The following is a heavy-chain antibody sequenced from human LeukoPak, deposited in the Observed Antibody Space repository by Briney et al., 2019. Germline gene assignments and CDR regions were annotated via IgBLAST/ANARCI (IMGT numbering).Heavy chain of an antibody. D-gene: IGHD5-18*01. CDR1: GGTFSSYA. J-gene: IGHJ6*03. V-gene: IGHV1-69*05. Sequence: ASVKVSCKASGGTFSSYAISWVRQAPGQGLEWMGGIIPIFGTANYAQKFQGRVTITTDESTSTAYMELSSLRSEDTAVYYCARAGYFASDYYYYYYMDVWGKGTTVTVSS. CDR3: ARAGYFASDYYYYYYMDV. CDR2: IIPIFGTA.